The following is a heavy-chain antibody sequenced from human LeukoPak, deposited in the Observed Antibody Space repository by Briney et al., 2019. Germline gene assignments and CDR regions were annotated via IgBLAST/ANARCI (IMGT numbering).Heavy chain of an antibody. CDR3: GRGGYDFDA. CDR1: GFSISDYY. J-gene: IGHJ6*02. D-gene: IGHD3/OR15-3a*01. V-gene: IGHV3-69-1*01. CDR2: IERGTST. Sequence: PGGSLRLSCAASGFSISDYYMTWVRQAPGKGLEWVSTIERGTSTLYAGSVKGRFTISRDNTKNTLCLQMNSLRAEDTAVYYCGRGGYDFDAWGPGTTVSVFS.